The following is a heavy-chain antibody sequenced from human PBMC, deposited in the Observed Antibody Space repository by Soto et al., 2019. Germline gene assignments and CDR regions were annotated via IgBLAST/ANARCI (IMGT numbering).Heavy chain of an antibody. CDR1: GGSISSSNW. V-gene: IGHV4-4*02. Sequence: SETLSLTCAVSGGSISSSNWWSWVRQPPGKGLEWIGEIYHSGSTNYNPSLKSRVTISVDKSKNQFSLRLSSVTAADTAVYYCVRSTSNLRDSRTGKYSSSWYHVGEAYYYYGMDVWGQGTTVTVSS. CDR2: IYHSGST. J-gene: IGHJ6*02. CDR3: VRSTSNLRDSRTGKYSSSWYHVGEAYYYYGMDV. D-gene: IGHD6-13*01.